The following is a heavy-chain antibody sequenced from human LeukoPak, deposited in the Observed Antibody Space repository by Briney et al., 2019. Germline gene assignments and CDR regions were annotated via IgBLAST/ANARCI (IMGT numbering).Heavy chain of an antibody. V-gene: IGHV3-11*04. CDR1: GLTFSDYY. CDR2: ISCTGTTI. J-gene: IGHJ4*02. D-gene: IGHD3-22*01. Sequence: GGSLRLSCAASGLTFSDYYMTWIRQAPGKGLEWVSSISCTGTTIYSADSVRGRFTVSRDNARNSLFLHMNSLRAEDTAVYYCAVQITMIVVVPYFDYWGQGTLVTVSS. CDR3: AVQITMIVVVPYFDY.